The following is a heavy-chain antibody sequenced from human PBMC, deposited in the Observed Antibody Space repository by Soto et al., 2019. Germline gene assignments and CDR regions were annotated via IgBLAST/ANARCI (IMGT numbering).Heavy chain of an antibody. V-gene: IGHV1-3*01. CDR1: GYTFTNYA. CDR2: IYAGNGNT. CDR3: ARDCSGGPPGYFDN. J-gene: IGHJ4*02. Sequence: ASVKVSCKASGYTFTNYAIHWVRQAPGQRLEWMGWIYAGNGNTKYSQKFQDRVTFTRDTSASTAYMDLSSLRSEDTAVYYCARDCSGGPPGYFDNCGQRTPVTVSS. D-gene: IGHD2-15*01.